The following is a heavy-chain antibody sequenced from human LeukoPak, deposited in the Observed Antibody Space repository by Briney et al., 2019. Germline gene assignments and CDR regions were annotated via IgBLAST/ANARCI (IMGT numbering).Heavy chain of an antibody. J-gene: IGHJ4*02. CDR2: IKQGGSET. D-gene: IGHD3-9*01. CDR3: ARGSSHFDWLSD. V-gene: IGHV3-7*01. Sequence: PGGSLRLSCAASGFTFNNYWMNWVRQAPGKGLEWVANIKQGGSETYYVDSVKGRFTISRDNAKNSVYLQMNSLRAEDTAVYYCARGSSHFDWLSDWGQGILVSVSS. CDR1: GFTFNNYW.